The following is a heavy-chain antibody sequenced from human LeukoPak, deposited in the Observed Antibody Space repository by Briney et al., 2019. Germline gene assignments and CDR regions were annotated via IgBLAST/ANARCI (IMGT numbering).Heavy chain of an antibody. J-gene: IGHJ6*03. D-gene: IGHD3-3*01. CDR2: IYYSGST. CDR3: ARVTYDFWSGLTYYYYMDV. CDR1: GGSFSGYY. V-gene: IGHV4-59*01. Sequence: SETLSLTCAVYGGSFSGYYWSWIRQPPGKGLEWIGYIYYSGSTNYNPSLKSRVTISVDTSKNQFSLKLSSVTAADTAVYYCARVTYDFWSGLTYYYYMDVWGKGTTVTVS.